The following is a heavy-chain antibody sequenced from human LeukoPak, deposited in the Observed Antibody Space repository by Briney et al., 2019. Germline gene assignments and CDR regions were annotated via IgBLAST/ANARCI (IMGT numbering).Heavy chain of an antibody. Sequence: GGSLRLSCAASGFTFSDYYMSWIRQAPGKGLEWVSYISSSGSTIYYADSAKGRFTISRDNAKNSLYLQMNSLRAEDTAVYYCASFPDYYDSSGPYAFDIWGQGTMVTVSS. V-gene: IGHV3-11*01. D-gene: IGHD3-22*01. J-gene: IGHJ3*02. CDR1: GFTFSDYY. CDR2: ISSSGSTI. CDR3: ASFPDYYDSSGPYAFDI.